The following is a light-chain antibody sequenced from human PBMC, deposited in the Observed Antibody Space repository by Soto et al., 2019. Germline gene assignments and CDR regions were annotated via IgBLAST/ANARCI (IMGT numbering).Light chain of an antibody. J-gene: IGKJ4*01. V-gene: IGKV3-15*01. CDR3: QQYKNWPPLT. Sequence: EIVMTQSPATLSVSPGETATLSCRASQSVGSAVAWYQHKPCQAPRLLIVGASIRATGVPGRFSGGGSGTEFTLTISSLQSEDFAVYYCQQYKNWPPLTFGGGTTVEIK. CDR1: QSVGSA. CDR2: GAS.